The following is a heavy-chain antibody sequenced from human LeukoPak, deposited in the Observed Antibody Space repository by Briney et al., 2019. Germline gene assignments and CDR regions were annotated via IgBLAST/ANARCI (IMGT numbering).Heavy chain of an antibody. V-gene: IGHV3-74*01. CDR2: INTDGSST. J-gene: IGHJ4*02. D-gene: IGHD3-10*01. CDR1: GFTFSSYW. CDR3: ARDPSLWFGAQYYFDY. Sequence: GGSLRLSCAASGFTFSSYWMHWVRQAPGKGLVWVSRINTDGSSTTYADSVKGRFTISRDNAKNTLYLQMNSLRAEDTAVYYCARDPSLWFGAQYYFDYWGQGTLVTVSS.